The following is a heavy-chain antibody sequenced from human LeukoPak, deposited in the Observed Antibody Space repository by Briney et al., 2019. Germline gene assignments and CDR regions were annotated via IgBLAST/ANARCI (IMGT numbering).Heavy chain of an antibody. CDR2: IYYSGST. D-gene: IGHD3-22*01. CDR3: ARRKNYYDSTEIDY. V-gene: IGHV4-39*01. Sequence: MPSETLSLTCTVSGDSVSSGRSYWSWIRQPPGKGLEWIGSIYYSGSTYYNPSLKSRVTISVDTSKNQFSLKLSSVTAADTAVYYCARRKNYYDSTEIDYWGQGTLVTVSS. CDR1: GDSVSSGRSY. J-gene: IGHJ4*02.